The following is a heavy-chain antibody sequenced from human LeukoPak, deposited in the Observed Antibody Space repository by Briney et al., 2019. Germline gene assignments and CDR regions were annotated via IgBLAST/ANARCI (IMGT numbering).Heavy chain of an antibody. CDR2: INPSGGST. V-gene: IGHV1-46*01. J-gene: IGHJ4*02. D-gene: IGHD2-8*01. CDR3: ARNGVWDDFDY. Sequence: ASVKVSCKASGYTFTSYYMHWVRPAPGQGLEWMGIINPSGGSTSYAQKFQGRVTMTRDTSTSTVYMELSSLRSEDTAVYYCARNGVWDDFDYWGQGTLVTVSS. CDR1: GYTFTSYY.